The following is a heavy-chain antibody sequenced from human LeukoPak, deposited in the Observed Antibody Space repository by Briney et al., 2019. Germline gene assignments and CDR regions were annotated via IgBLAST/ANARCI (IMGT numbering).Heavy chain of an antibody. Sequence: KPSETLSLTCAVYGGSFSGYYWSWIRQPPGKGLEWIGEINHSGSTNYNPSLKSRITISVDTSKNQFSLKLSSVTAADTAVYYCARRRSGNYWSEASYSFDYWGQGALVTVSS. V-gene: IGHV4-34*01. CDR1: GGSFSGYY. CDR2: INHSGST. D-gene: IGHD1-26*01. J-gene: IGHJ4*02. CDR3: ARRRSGNYWSEASYSFDY.